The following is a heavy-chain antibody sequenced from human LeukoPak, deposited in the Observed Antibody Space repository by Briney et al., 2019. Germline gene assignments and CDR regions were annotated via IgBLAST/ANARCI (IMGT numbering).Heavy chain of an antibody. CDR1: GYTFTSYG. CDR2: ISAYNGNT. D-gene: IGHD3-16*02. J-gene: IGHJ4*02. Sequence: GASVKVSCKASGYTFTSYGISWVRQAPGQGLEWMGWISAYNGNTNYAQKLQGRVTMTTDTSTSTAYMELRSLRSDDTAVYYCAGETYDYVWGSYRYEYYFDYWGQGTLVTVSS. V-gene: IGHV1-18*01. CDR3: AGETYDYVWGSYRYEYYFDY.